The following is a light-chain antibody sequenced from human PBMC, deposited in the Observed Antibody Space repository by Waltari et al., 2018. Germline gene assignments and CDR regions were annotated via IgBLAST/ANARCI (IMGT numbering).Light chain of an antibody. V-gene: IGLV2-14*03. J-gene: IGLJ2*01. CDR3: SSYTNSGALVV. CDR2: DVS. Sequence: QSALTQPASVSGSPGQSITISCTGTSSYVGSYKYVSWYQQHPGKAPKLLIYDVSYRPSGVSNRFSGSKSGNTASLTISGLQAEDEADYYCSSYTNSGALVVFGGGTKVTVL. CDR1: SSYVGSYKY.